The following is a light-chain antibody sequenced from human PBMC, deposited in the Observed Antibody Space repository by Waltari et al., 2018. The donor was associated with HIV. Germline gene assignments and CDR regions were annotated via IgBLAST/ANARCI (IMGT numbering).Light chain of an antibody. V-gene: IGLV3-25*03. CDR1: ALPTNY. J-gene: IGLJ3*02. Sequence: SELTQPLSVSVSPGQTARLPCSGFALPTNYASGYQQKTGQAPVLVIYKDSERPSGIPERFSGSSSGTTVTLTISGVQAEDEADYYCQSADSSGTYPWVFGGGTKLTVL. CDR2: KDS. CDR3: QSADSSGTYPWV.